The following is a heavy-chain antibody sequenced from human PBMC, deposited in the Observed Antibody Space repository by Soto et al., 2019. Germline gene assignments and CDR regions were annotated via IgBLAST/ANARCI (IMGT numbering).Heavy chain of an antibody. Sequence: GGSLRLSCAASGFTFSAYEMNWVRQAPGKGLEWVSYISSSGNTIYYADSVKGRFTISRDNAKNSLFLQMNSLRVEDTAFYYCARSPFLECNWAQGTLVTVSS. CDR3: ARSPFLECN. CDR2: ISSSGNTI. V-gene: IGHV3-48*03. J-gene: IGHJ4*02. D-gene: IGHD3-3*02. CDR1: GFTFSAYE.